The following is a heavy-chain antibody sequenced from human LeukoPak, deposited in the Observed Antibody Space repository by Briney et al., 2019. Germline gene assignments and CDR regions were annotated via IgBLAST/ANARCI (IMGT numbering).Heavy chain of an antibody. CDR1: GFTFSSYS. D-gene: IGHD2-2*01. J-gene: IGHJ4*02. CDR3: ARDGNPSYLVPADYFDY. Sequence: GGSLRLSCAASGFTFSSYSMNWVRQAPGKGLEWVSSISSSSSYIYYADSVKGRFTISRDNAKNSLYLQMNSLRAEDTAVYYCARDGNPSYLVPADYFDYWGQGTLVTVSS. V-gene: IGHV3-21*01. CDR2: ISSSSSYI.